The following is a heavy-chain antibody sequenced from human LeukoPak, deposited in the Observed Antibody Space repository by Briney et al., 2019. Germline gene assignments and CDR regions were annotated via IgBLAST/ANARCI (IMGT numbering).Heavy chain of an antibody. CDR2: FDPEDGET. D-gene: IGHD1-14*01. CDR3: ATGGSLRPEVQTSVFNF. J-gene: IGHJ3*01. V-gene: IGHV1-24*01. CDR1: GYTLTELS. Sequence: GASVKVSCKASGYTLTELSMHWVRQAPGKGLEWMGGFDPEDGETIYAQKFQGRVTMTEDTSTDTAYMELSSLRSEDTAVYYCATGGSLRPEVQTSVFNFGDQGTMATSSS.